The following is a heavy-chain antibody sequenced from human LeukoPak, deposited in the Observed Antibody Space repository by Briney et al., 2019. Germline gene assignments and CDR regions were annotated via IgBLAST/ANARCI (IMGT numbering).Heavy chain of an antibody. CDR1: GGSISSSSYY. J-gene: IGHJ4*02. CDR2: ICYSGST. CDR3: ARLSGGYSYGHFDY. D-gene: IGHD5-18*01. V-gene: IGHV4-39*01. Sequence: SETLSLTCTVSGGSISSSSYYWGWIRQPPGKGLEWIGSICYSGSTYYNPSLKSRVTISVDTSKNQFSLKLSSVTAADTAVYYCARLSGGYSYGHFDYWGQGTLVTVSS.